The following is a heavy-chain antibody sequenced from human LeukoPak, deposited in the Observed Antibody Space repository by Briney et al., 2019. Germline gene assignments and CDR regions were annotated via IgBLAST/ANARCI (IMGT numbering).Heavy chain of an antibody. D-gene: IGHD3-3*01. J-gene: IGHJ4*02. CDR2: IGVAGDT. Sequence: PGGSLRLSCAASGFTFSSYDMHWVRQATGKRLKWVSAIGVAGDTYYPGSVKGRFTISRENAKNSLYLQMNSLRAEDTAVYYCARASLSYYDFDYWGQGTLVTVSS. V-gene: IGHV3-13*01. CDR1: GFTFSSYD. CDR3: ARASLSYYDFDY.